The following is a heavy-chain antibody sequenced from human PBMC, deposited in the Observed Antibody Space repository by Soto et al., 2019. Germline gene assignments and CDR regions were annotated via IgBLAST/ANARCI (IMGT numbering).Heavy chain of an antibody. CDR1: VFTFSIYW. D-gene: IGHD1-1*01. CDR3: ARAGMEPFDC. CDR2: INDYATTT. Sequence: SGGSLRISCAASVFTFSIYWMDWVRQAPGKGLVWVSRINDYATTTNYADSVKGRFTISRDNAKNTLYLQMNSLSAEDTSVYYCARAGMEPFDCWGQGTMVTVSS. J-gene: IGHJ4*02. V-gene: IGHV3-74*01.